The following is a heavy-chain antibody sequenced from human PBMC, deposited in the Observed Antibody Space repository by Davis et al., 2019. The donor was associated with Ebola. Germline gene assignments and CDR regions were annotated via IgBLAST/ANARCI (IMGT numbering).Heavy chain of an antibody. CDR3: ARDKAQSYYDTPAYHYYYNGVDV. Sequence: MPGGSLRLSCTVSGFSISGGYYWGWIRQSPGKGLEWIGSISHSGYTSFNPSLSSRVSISIDTSKNQFSLHLNSVTAADTAVYYCARDKAQSYYDTPAYHYYYNGVDVWGQGTTVTVSS. J-gene: IGHJ6*02. V-gene: IGHV4-38-2*02. CDR1: GFSISGGYY. CDR2: ISHSGYT. D-gene: IGHD3-22*01.